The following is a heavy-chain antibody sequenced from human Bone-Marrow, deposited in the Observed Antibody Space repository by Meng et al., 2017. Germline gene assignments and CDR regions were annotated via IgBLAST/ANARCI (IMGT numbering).Heavy chain of an antibody. J-gene: IGHJ3*02. CDR3: ASGSGEQWLVNDAFDI. Sequence: ASVKVSCKASGYTFTSYAMHWVRQAPGQRLEWMGWINAGNGNTKYSQKFQGRVTITRDTSASTAYMELSSLRSEDTAVYYCASGSGEQWLVNDAFDIWGQGTMVTVSS. D-gene: IGHD6-19*01. CDR1: GYTFTSYA. CDR2: INAGNGNT. V-gene: IGHV1-3*01.